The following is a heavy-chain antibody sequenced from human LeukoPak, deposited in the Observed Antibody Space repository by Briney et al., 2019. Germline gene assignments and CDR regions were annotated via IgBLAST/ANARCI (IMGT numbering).Heavy chain of an antibody. CDR1: GGSISSYY. V-gene: IGHV4-59*01. Sequence: SETLSLTCTVSGGSISSYYWSWIRQPPGKGLEWIGYIYYSGSTNYNPSLKSRVTISVDTSKNQFSLKLSSVTAADTAVYYCARDLYYDSSGYYLPEPYYFDYWGQGTLVTVSS. J-gene: IGHJ4*02. CDR3: ARDLYYDSSGYYLPEPYYFDY. D-gene: IGHD3-22*01. CDR2: IYYSGST.